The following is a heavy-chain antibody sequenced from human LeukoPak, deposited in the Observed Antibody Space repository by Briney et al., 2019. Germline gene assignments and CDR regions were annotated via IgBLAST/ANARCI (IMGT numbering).Heavy chain of an antibody. CDR3: AKNGDRGAYCTGGTGYPYFYYYMDV. CDR1: GFTFSSYA. Sequence: GGSLRLSCAASGFTFSSYAMSWVRQAPGKGLEWVSAISGSGGSTYYADSVKGRFTISRDNSKNTLYLQMNSLRAEDTAIYYCAKNGDRGAYCTGGTGYPYFYYYMDVWGKGTTVTI. D-gene: IGHD2-15*01. J-gene: IGHJ6*03. V-gene: IGHV3-23*01. CDR2: ISGSGGST.